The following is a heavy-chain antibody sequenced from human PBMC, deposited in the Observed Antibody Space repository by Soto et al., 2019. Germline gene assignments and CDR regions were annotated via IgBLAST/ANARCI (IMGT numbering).Heavy chain of an antibody. V-gene: IGHV3-23*01. CDR2: ISGSADST. J-gene: IGHJ6*02. D-gene: IGHD2-8*01. Sequence: EVQLLESGGGFIHPGGSLGTSCAAFWFSLSRFAMNWVRQAPGKGLEWGSIISGSADSTFYADSVKGRFTISRDNSKSTLYLQINSLRAEDTAVYYCAKTRGAMIYAISVYGMDVWGQGTTVTVSS. CDR3: AKTRGAMIYAISVYGMDV. CDR1: WFSLSRFA.